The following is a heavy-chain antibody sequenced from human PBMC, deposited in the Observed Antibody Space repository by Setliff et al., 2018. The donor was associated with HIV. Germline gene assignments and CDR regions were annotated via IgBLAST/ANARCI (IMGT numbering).Heavy chain of an antibody. V-gene: IGHV5-51*01. CDR3: TRHPLRPGIAGYFYFVDV. CDR1: GYSFPNDW. CDR2: IFPGDSET. Sequence: PGESLKISCKDSGYSFPNDWIGWVRQMPGKGLEWVAIIFPGDSETRYSPSFEGQVTISADRSINAVYLQWSSLRASDTAIYYCTRHPLRPGIAGYFYFVDVWGTGTTVT. J-gene: IGHJ6*03. D-gene: IGHD3-9*01.